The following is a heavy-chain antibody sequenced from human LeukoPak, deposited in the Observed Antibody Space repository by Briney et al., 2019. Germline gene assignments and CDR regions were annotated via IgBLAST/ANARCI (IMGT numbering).Heavy chain of an antibody. CDR3: ARDVKIGATWNYILGNFDY. CDR2: IHYSGST. V-gene: IGHV4-59*12. CDR1: GGSISNYY. J-gene: IGHJ4*02. D-gene: IGHD1-7*01. Sequence: SETLSLTCTVSGGSISNYYWSWIRQSPGKGLEWIGFIHYSGSTSFNPSLESRVTISVDTSKDQFSLNLSSVTAADTAVYYCARDVKIGATWNYILGNFDYWGQGTLVSVSS.